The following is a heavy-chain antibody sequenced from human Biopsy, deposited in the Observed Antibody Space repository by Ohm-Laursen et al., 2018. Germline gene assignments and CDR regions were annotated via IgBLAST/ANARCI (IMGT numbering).Heavy chain of an antibody. V-gene: IGHV1-69*04. D-gene: IGHD3-10*01. J-gene: IGHJ6*02. CDR2: IIPILGTV. Sequence: SVKVSCKSSGDTFTTSAISWVRQVPGQGLDWMGRIIPILGTVDYGQNFQGRVTIRADTSTTFLELTSLRYDDTAVYYCASGNIGGVGLDIWGLGTTVTVSS. CDR1: GDTFTTSA. CDR3: ASGNIGGVGLDI.